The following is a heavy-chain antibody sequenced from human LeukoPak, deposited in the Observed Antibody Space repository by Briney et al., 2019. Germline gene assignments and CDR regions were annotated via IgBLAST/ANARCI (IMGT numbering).Heavy chain of an antibody. Sequence: QPGESLRLSCAASGFTFSSYGMHWVRQAPGKGLVWVARINPEGSRTSYADSVKGRFTTSRDNAKNTLYLQMNSLRAEDTAVYYCARAGGYCSSTSCYNWVDPWGQGTLVTVSS. CDR1: GFTFSSYG. J-gene: IGHJ5*02. V-gene: IGHV3-74*01. CDR3: ARAGGYCSSTSCYNWVDP. CDR2: INPEGSRT. D-gene: IGHD2-2*01.